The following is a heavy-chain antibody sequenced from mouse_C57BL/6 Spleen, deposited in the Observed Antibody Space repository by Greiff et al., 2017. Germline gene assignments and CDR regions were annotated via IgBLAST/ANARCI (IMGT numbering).Heavy chain of an antibody. CDR1: GFTFTDYY. V-gene: IGHV7-3*01. J-gene: IGHJ4*01. CDR2: IRNKANGYTT. D-gene: IGHD3-3*01. CDR3: ARSPGTDAMDY. Sequence: EVKLMESGGGLVQPGGSLSLSCAASGFTFTDYYMSWVRQPPGKALEWLGFIRNKANGYTTEYSASVKGRFTISRDNSQSSLYLQMNALGAEDSATYYCARSPGTDAMDYWGQGTSVTVSS.